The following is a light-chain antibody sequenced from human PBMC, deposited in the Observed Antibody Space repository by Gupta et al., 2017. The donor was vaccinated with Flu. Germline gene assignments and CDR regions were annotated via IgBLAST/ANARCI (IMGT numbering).Light chain of an antibody. CDR1: QGIRND. V-gene: IGKV1-6*01. CDR2: GAS. J-gene: IGKJ1*01. Sequence: PSSLSASVGDRVTLSCRTSQGIRNDLGWYQQKPGKAPRLLIYGASNLQSGVPSRFSGSGSGTEFSLTISSLQSEDFATYNCQQDDSCPQTFGQGSKVEIK. CDR3: QQDDSCPQT.